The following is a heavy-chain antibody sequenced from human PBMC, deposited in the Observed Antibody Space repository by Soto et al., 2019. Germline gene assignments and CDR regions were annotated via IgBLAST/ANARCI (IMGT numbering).Heavy chain of an antibody. CDR3: ALRAKWGWYFDY. D-gene: IGHD7-27*01. CDR2: IYNSGST. CDR1: GGSISNYY. Sequence: SETLSLTCTVSGGSISNYYWNWIRQSPGKGLEWIGYIYNSGSTNYNPSLKSRVTISMDTSKNQFSLKLSSVAAADTAVYYCALRAKWGWYFDYWGQGALVTVSS. J-gene: IGHJ4*02. V-gene: IGHV4-59*01.